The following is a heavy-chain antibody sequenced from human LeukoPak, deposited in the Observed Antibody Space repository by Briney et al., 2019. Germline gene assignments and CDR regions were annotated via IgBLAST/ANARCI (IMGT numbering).Heavy chain of an antibody. J-gene: IGHJ4*02. CDR2: IYHSGST. V-gene: IGHV4-30-2*01. CDR3: ARGIAAAGLRGHFDY. CDR1: GGSISSGGYY. D-gene: IGHD6-13*01. Sequence: SETLSLTCTVSGGSISSGGYYWSWIRQPPGKGLEWIGYIYHSGSTYYNPSLKSRVTISVDRSKNQFSLKLSSVTAADTAVYYCARGIAAAGLRGHFDYWGQGTLVTVSS.